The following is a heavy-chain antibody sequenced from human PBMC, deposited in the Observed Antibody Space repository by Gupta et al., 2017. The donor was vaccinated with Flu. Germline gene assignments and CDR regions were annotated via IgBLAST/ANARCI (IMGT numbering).Heavy chain of an antibody. D-gene: IGHD5-18*01. CDR2: INPSGGST. V-gene: IGHV1-46*03. CDR1: GYTFTSYY. Sequence: QVQLVQSGAAVKKPGASVKVSCKASGYTFTSYYMHWVRQAPGQGLEWMGIINPSGGSTSYAQKFQGRVTMTRDTSTSTVYMELSSLRSEDTAVYYCAKAALDYYYYYYGMDVWGQGTTVTVSS. J-gene: IGHJ6*02. CDR3: AKAALDYYYYYYGMDV.